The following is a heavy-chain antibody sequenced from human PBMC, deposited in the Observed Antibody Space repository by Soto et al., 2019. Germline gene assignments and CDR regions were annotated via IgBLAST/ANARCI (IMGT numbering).Heavy chain of an antibody. CDR2: ISGSGGST. V-gene: IGHV3-23*01. J-gene: IGHJ4*02. CDR3: AKTYYYDRSGYAPTFDY. Sequence: PVGSLRLSGAAPGFTFSSYAMSWVRQAPGKGLEWVSAISGSGGSTYYADSVKGRFTISRDNSKNTLYLQMNSLRAEDTAVYYCAKTYYYDRSGYAPTFDYWGQGTLVTVS. D-gene: IGHD3-22*01. CDR1: GFTFSSYA.